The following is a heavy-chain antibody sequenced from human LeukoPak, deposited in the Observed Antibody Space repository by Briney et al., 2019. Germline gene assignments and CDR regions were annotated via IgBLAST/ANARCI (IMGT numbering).Heavy chain of an antibody. CDR1: GFTFSSYG. V-gene: IGHV3-30*06. Sequence: GGSLRLSCAASGFTFSSYGMHWVRQAPGKGLEWVAVISYDGSNKYYADSVKGRFTISRDNSKNTLYLQMNSLRAEDTAVYYCASQELGSFDYWGQGTLVTVSS. CDR3: ASQELGSFDY. D-gene: IGHD7-27*01. J-gene: IGHJ4*02. CDR2: ISYDGSNK.